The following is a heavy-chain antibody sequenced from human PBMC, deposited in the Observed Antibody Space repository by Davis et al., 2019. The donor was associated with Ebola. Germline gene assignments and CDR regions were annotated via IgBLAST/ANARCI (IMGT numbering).Heavy chain of an antibody. CDR2: MYRDERT. Sequence: LSLTCAASGFIVSDKYMSWVRQAPGKGPEWVSVMYRDERTYYADSVKGRFTVSRDNSENMLYLEMNTLRAEDTAVYYCARHVNGDFWYFDLWGRGTRVTVSS. CDR1: GFIVSDKY. D-gene: IGHD4-17*01. V-gene: IGHV3-66*04. CDR3: ARHVNGDFWYFDL. J-gene: IGHJ2*01.